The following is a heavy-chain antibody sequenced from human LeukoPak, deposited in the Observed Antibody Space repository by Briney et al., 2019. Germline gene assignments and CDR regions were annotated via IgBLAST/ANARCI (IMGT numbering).Heavy chain of an antibody. J-gene: IGHJ6*02. D-gene: IGHD6-13*01. CDR2: IWYHGRNE. Sequence: PGRSLRLSCAASGFSFSSSGMHWVRQAPGKGLEWVAVIWYHGRNEYYADSVKGRFTISRDNSENTLFLQMNSLRAEDTAVYYCARSGIGGMDVWGQGTTDTVSS. CDR1: GFSFSSSG. CDR3: ARSGIGGMDV. V-gene: IGHV3-33*01.